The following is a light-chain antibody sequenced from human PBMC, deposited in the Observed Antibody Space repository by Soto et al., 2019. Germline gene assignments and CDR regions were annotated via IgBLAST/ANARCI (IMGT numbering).Light chain of an antibody. CDR1: QSVGNN. CDR3: QQYDNWPPIT. J-gene: IGKJ5*01. CDR2: GAS. Sequence: EVVMTQSPANLSVSPGASATLSCRASQSVGNNLAWYQQKPGQAPRLLIYGASTRATGVPARFSGGGAGTEFTLSISSLQSEDFAIYYCQQYDNWPPITFGQGTRLEIK. V-gene: IGKV3-15*01.